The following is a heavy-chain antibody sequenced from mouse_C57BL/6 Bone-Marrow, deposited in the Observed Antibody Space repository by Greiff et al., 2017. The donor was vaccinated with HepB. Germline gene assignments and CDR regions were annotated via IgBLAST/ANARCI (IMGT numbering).Heavy chain of an antibody. J-gene: IGHJ3*01. CDR3: ARRYSKRGAWFAY. CDR1: GYTFPSYW. V-gene: IGHV1-53*01. D-gene: IGHD2-5*01. Sequence: QVQLKQPGTELVKPGASVKLSCKASGYTFPSYWMHWVKQRPGQGLEWIGNINPSNGGTNYNEQFKSKATLTVDKSSSTAYMPLSSLTSEDSAVYYCARRYSKRGAWFAYWGQGTLVTVSA. CDR2: INPSNGGT.